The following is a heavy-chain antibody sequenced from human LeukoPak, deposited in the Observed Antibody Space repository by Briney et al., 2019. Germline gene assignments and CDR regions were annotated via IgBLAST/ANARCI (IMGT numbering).Heavy chain of an antibody. CDR3: ARELGGSSSHPFDY. V-gene: IGHV4-38-2*02. CDR2: IYTSGST. CDR1: GYSISSGYY. D-gene: IGHD6-6*01. Sequence: PSETLSLTCTVSGYSISSGYYWGWIRQPPGKGLEWIGRIYTSGSTNYNPSLKSRVTMSVDTSKNQFSLKLSSVTAADTAVYYCARELGGSSSHPFDYWGQGTLVTVSS. J-gene: IGHJ4*02.